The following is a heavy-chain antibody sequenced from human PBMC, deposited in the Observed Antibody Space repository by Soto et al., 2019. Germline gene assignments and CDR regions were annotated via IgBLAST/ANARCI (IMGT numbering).Heavy chain of an antibody. J-gene: IGHJ4*02. D-gene: IGHD5-12*01. CDR2: INTYNGMT. V-gene: IGHV1-18*01. Sequence: QVQLVQSGGEVKKPGASVTVSCKASGYTFINYHITWVRQAPGQGLEWMAWINTYNGMTDYAQRFQGRVTMTRDTSTSTAYMELRILGSDDTAVYFCAKSPRGEMAKDWGQGTLVTVSS. CDR3: AKSPRGEMAKD. CDR1: GYTFINYH.